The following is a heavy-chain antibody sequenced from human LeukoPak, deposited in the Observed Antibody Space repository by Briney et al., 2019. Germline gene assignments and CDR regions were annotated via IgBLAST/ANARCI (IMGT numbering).Heavy chain of an antibody. Sequence: PSETLSLTCAVYGGSFSGYYWSWIRQPPGKGLEWIGKINHSGSTNYNPSLKSRVTISVDTSKNQFSLKLSSVTAADTAVYYCARSGYCSSTSCQPSLDPWGQGTLVTVSS. V-gene: IGHV4-34*01. CDR2: INHSGST. D-gene: IGHD2-2*01. CDR1: GGSFSGYY. CDR3: ARSGYCSSTSCQPSLDP. J-gene: IGHJ5*02.